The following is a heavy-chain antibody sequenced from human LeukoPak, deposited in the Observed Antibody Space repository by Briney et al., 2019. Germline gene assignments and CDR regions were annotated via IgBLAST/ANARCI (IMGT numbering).Heavy chain of an antibody. D-gene: IGHD2-15*01. Sequence: PGGSLRLSCAVSGSTFSFQSMNWVRQAPGKGLEWVSSIDSSGRYTYYADSMKGRFTISRDNARNSLYLQMNSLRADDTAVYYCARLGSSSHYMAYWGQGTLVTVSS. CDR2: IDSSGRYT. V-gene: IGHV3-21*01. CDR1: GSTFSFQS. J-gene: IGHJ4*02. CDR3: ARLGSSSHYMAY.